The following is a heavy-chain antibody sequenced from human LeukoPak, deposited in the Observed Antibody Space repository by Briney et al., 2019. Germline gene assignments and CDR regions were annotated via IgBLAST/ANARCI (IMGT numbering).Heavy chain of an antibody. CDR2: IIPIFGTA. CDR1: GGTFSSYA. D-gene: IGHD3-10*01. CDR3: ARDDALLWFGELLH. Sequence: SVKVSCKASGGTFSSYAISWVRQAPGQGLEWMGGIIPIFGTANYAQKFQGRVTMTRDTSTSTVYMELSSLRSEDTAVYYCARDDALLWFGELLHWGQGTLVTVSS. V-gene: IGHV1-69*05. J-gene: IGHJ4*02.